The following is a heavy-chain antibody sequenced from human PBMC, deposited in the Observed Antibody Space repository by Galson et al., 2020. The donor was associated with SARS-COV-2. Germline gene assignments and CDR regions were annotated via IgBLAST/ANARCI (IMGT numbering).Heavy chain of an antibody. CDR1: GFTFRDYY. CDR2: ISGGGTVI. D-gene: IGHD2-21*02. V-gene: IGHV3-11*01. Sequence: GGSLRLSCAASGFTFRDYYMIWIRQAPGKGLEWVSYISGGGTVIYYADSVKGRFTISRDNAKNSLYLQIDSLRDDDTGAYYCARGLTYTNSPFEYWGQGTLVTVSS. CDR3: ARGLTYTNSPFEY. J-gene: IGHJ4*02.